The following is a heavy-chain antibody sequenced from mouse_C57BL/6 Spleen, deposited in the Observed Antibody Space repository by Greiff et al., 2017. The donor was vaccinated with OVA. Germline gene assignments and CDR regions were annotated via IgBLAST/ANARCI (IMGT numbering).Heavy chain of an antibody. Sequence: QVQLQQPGAELVRPGTSVKLSCKASGYTFTSYWMHWVKQRPGQGLEWIGVIDPSDSYTNYNQKFKGKATLTVDTSSSTAYMQLSSLTSEDSAVYYCARSGQLRLEDYWGQGTSVTVSS. V-gene: IGHV1-59*01. J-gene: IGHJ4*01. CDR2: IDPSDSYT. CDR1: GYTFTSYW. CDR3: ARSGQLRLEDY. D-gene: IGHD3-2*02.